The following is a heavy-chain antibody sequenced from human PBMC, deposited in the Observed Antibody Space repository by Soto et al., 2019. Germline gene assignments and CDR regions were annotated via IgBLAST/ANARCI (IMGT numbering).Heavy chain of an antibody. J-gene: IGHJ6*02. CDR2: IHYSGST. CDR1: GGSVRSDSYY. V-gene: IGHV4-61*01. D-gene: IGHD3-22*01. CDR3: ARDSAMIVSNYYYDIAV. Sequence: QVQLQESGPGLVKPSETLSLTCTVSGGSVRSDSYYWSWIRQPPGKGLEWIGYIHYSGSTNYNPSLKSRGTISVDTSKNQFALKLSSVTAAVTAVYYCARDSAMIVSNYYYDIAVWGQGTTVTVSS.